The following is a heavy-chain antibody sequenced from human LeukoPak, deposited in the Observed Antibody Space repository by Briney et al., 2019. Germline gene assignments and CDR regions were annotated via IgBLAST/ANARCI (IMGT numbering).Heavy chain of an antibody. CDR3: SRAQSGSGLGY. CDR2: IRRKTSGGAI. D-gene: IGHD6-25*01. Sequence: GGSLRLSCTTSGFSFAAYTMSWFRQAPGKGLEWVGSIRRKTSGGAIEYAASVKGRFTISRDDSNGIAYLQMNSLRAEDTAVYYCSRAQSGSGLGYWGQGTLVTVSS. J-gene: IGHJ4*02. V-gene: IGHV3-49*03. CDR1: GFSFAAYT.